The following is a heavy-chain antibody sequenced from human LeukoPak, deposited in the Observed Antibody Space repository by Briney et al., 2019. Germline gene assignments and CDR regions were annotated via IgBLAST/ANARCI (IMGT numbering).Heavy chain of an antibody. V-gene: IGHV4-59*01. D-gene: IGHD1-26*01. CDR3: ARLKKWELGYYYYGMDV. Sequence: PSETLSLTCTVSGGSISSYYWSWIRQPPGKGLEWIGYIYYSGSTNYSPSLKSRVTISVDTSKNQFSLKLSSVTAADTAVYYCARLKKWELGYYYYGMDVWGQGTTVTVPS. J-gene: IGHJ6*02. CDR1: GGSISSYY. CDR2: IYYSGST.